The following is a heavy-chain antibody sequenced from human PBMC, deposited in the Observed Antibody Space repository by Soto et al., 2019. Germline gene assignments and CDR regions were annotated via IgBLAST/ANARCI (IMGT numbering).Heavy chain of an antibody. D-gene: IGHD1-1*01. CDR3: ARAPGVTTGSPLQYYYLYV. V-gene: IGHV1-69*02. Sequence: SVKVSCKASGGTFSSYTISWVLQAPGQGLEWMGRIIPILGIANYAQKFQGRVTITADKSTSTAYMELSSLRSEDTAVYYCARAPGVTTGSPLQYYYLYVCGKGNKVIVSS. CDR1: GGTFSSYT. CDR2: IIPILGIA. J-gene: IGHJ6*03.